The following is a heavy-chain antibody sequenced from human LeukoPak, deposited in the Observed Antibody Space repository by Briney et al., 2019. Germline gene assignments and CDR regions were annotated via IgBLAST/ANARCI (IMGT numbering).Heavy chain of an antibody. CDR1: GFTFSSYA. D-gene: IGHD4/OR15-4a*01. V-gene: IGHV3-23*01. CDR2: ISCSGGST. CDR3: TKTDSYGARGPGYFDY. J-gene: IGHJ4*02. Sequence: GGSLRLSCAASGFTFSSYAMSWVRQAPGKGLEWVSAISCSGGSTYYADSVKGRFTISRDNSKNMLDLQMNGLRAEDTAVYYCTKTDSYGARGPGYFDYWGQGILVTVSS.